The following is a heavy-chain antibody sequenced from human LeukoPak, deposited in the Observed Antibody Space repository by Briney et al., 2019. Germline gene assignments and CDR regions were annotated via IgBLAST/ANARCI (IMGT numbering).Heavy chain of an antibody. J-gene: IGHJ2*01. D-gene: IGHD3-22*01. CDR2: IIPILGIA. V-gene: IGHV1-69*04. CDR3: ARDHYDSSGDEYFDL. CDR1: GGTFSSYA. Sequence: AASVKVSCKASGGTFSSYAISWVRQAPGQGLEWMGRIIPILGIANYAQKFQGRVTITADKSTSTAYMELSSLRSEDTAVYYCARDHYDSSGDEYFDLWGRGTLVTVSS.